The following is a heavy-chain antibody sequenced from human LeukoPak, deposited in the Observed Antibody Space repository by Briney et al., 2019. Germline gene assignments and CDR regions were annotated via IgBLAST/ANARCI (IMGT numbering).Heavy chain of an antibody. Sequence: SSVKVSCEASGGTLSSYAISWVRQAPGQGLEWMGRIIPILGIANYAQKFQGRVTITADKSTSTAYMELSSLRSDDTAMYYCARDPSGSYYSANAFDIWGQGTMVTVSS. D-gene: IGHD1-26*01. CDR1: GGTLSSYA. CDR3: ARDPSGSYYSANAFDI. V-gene: IGHV1-69*04. CDR2: IIPILGIA. J-gene: IGHJ3*02.